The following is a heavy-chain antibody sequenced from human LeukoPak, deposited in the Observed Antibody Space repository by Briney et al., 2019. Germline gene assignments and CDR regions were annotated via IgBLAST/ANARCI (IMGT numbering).Heavy chain of an antibody. CDR3: AGAGTFYYYYYGMDV. Sequence: SETLSLTCSVSSDSISSSSYLWVWVRQPPGKGLEWIGDIYSNGHISYNPSLKSRAAISVDTSKNQFSLNLSSVTAADTAVYYCAGAGTFYYYYYGMDVWGQGTTVTVSS. J-gene: IGHJ6*02. D-gene: IGHD6-19*01. CDR2: IYSNGHI. CDR1: SDSISSSSYL. V-gene: IGHV4-39*07.